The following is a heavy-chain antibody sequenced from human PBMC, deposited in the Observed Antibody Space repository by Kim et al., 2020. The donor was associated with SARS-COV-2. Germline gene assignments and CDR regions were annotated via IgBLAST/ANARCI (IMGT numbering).Heavy chain of an antibody. CDR3: AREEAWTMVRGVTALSYYFDY. CDR1: GYTFTSYG. CDR2: ISAYNGNT. J-gene: IGHJ4*02. D-gene: IGHD3-10*01. Sequence: ASVKVSCKASGYTFTSYGISWVRQAPGQGLEWMGWISAYNGNTNYAQKLQGRVTMTTDTSTSTAYMELRSLRSDDTAVYYCAREEAWTMVRGVTALSYYFDYWGQGTLVTVSS. V-gene: IGHV1-18*01.